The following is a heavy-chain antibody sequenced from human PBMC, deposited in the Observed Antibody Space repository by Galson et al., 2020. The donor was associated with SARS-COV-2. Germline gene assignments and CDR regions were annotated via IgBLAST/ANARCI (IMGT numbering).Heavy chain of an antibody. CDR2: ITSSGSTI. CDR1: GFTFSVYY. V-gene: IGHV3-11*01. Sequence: GESLKISCAASGFTFSVYYLSWLRQAPGKGLEWVSYITSSGSTIYYADSVNGRFTISRDNAKNSLYLQMNSLTAEDTAVYYCASPTAPLYYYDSRGSFDYWGQGTLVTFSS. D-gene: IGHD3-22*01. J-gene: IGHJ4*02. CDR3: ASPTAPLYYYDSRGSFDY.